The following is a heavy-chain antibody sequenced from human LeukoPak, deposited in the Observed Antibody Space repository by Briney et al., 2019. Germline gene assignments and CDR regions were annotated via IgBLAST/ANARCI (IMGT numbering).Heavy chain of an antibody. V-gene: IGHV4-59*08. J-gene: IGHJ6*02. CDR3: AGGCYDPHYYYYGMDV. D-gene: IGHD2-21*01. CDR2: IYYSGST. CDR1: GGSISSYY. Sequence: ASETLSLTCTVSGGSISSYYWSWIRQPPGKGLEWIGYIYYSGSTNYNPSLKSRVTISVDTSKNQFSLKLSSVTAADTAVYYCAGGCYDPHYYYYGMDVWGQGTTVTVSS.